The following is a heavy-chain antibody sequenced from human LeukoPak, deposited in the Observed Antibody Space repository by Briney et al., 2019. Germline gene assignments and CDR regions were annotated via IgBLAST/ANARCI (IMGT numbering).Heavy chain of an antibody. V-gene: IGHV1-2*02. D-gene: IGHD2-15*01. CDR3: ATNKRTGGICWDDLDY. J-gene: IGHJ4*02. Sequence: GASVKVSCKPSGYSFTGYYMHWVGQAPGQGLEWMGWINPNSGGTNYAQKFQGRVTMTRDTSISTAYMELSRLRSDNPAVYYSATNKRTGGICWDDLDYWGQGTLVTVSS. CDR2: INPNSGGT. CDR1: GYSFTGYY.